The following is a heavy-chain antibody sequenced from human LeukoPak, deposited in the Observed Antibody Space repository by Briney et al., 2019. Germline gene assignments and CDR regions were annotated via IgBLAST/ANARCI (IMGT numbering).Heavy chain of an antibody. CDR2: INHSGST. J-gene: IGHJ5*02. Sequence: SSETLSLTCAVYGGSFSGYYWSWIRQPPGKGLEWIGEINHSGSTNYNPSLKSRVTISVDTSKNQFSLKLSSVTAADTAVYYCARHRCSGGSCYPMNWFDPWGQGTLITVSS. D-gene: IGHD2-15*01. CDR3: ARHRCSGGSCYPMNWFDP. V-gene: IGHV4-34*01. CDR1: GGSFSGYY.